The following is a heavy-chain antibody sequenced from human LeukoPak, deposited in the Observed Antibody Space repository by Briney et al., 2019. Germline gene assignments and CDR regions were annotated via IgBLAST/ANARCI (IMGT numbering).Heavy chain of an antibody. CDR1: GFTFSSYA. D-gene: IGHD6-19*01. CDR2: ISSNGGIT. Sequence: GGSLRLSCAASGFTFSSYAMDWVRQAPGKGLEYVSAISSNGGITYYANSVKGRFTISRDNSKNTLYLQMGSLRAEDMAVYYCASLYSSGWLAFDYWGQGTLVTVSS. J-gene: IGHJ4*02. CDR3: ASLYSSGWLAFDY. V-gene: IGHV3-64*01.